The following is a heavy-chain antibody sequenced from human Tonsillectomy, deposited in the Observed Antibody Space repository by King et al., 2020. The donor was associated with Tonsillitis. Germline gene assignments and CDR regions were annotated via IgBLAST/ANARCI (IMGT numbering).Heavy chain of an antibody. CDR2: IGSSGDNT. CDR1: GFTFSSYG. Sequence: VQLVESGGGLVQPGGSLRLSCAASGFTFSSYGMSWVRQAPGKGLEWVSGIGSSGDNTYYADSVKGRFTISRDNSKNTLYLQMNSLRAEDTALYYCAKQVGVYWGQGTLVTVSS. J-gene: IGHJ4*02. CDR3: AKQVGVY. D-gene: IGHD1-26*01. V-gene: IGHV3-23*04.